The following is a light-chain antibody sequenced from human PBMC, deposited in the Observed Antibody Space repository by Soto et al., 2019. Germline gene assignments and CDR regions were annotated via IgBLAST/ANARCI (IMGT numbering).Light chain of an antibody. Sequence: DIQMTQSLSTLSASIGERVTMSCRASQSISRWLACYQKKPGKAPKLLIYDASTLQSGVPSRLSGTGSGTEFTLTISRLQPDDFVTYCCQQYKSYSTFGGGTKVEIK. J-gene: IGKJ4*01. CDR3: QQYKSYST. V-gene: IGKV1-5*01. CDR1: QSISRW. CDR2: DAS.